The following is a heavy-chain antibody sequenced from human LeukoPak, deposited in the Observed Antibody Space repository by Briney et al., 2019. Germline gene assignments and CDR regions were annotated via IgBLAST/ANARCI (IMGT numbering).Heavy chain of an antibody. CDR2: IKSQTDGGTT. V-gene: IGHV3-15*01. J-gene: IGHJ5*02. CDR1: GFTFSKAW. D-gene: IGHD4-17*01. CDR3: TTSYGP. Sequence: PGGSLRLSCAASGFTFSKAWMTWVRQAPGKGLEWVGRIKSQTDGGTTDCAAPVKGRFTISRDDSKNTLYLQMNSLKSEDTGVYYCTTSYGPWGQGTLVTVSS.